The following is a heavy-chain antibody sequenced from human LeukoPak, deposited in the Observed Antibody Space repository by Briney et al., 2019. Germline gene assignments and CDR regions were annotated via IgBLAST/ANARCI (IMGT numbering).Heavy chain of an antibody. Sequence: PGGSLRLSCAASGFTFSSYAMSWVRQAPGKGLEWVSAISGSGSGTYYADSVKGRFTISRDNSKFTLYLQMNCLRAEDTAVYYCAKEPTATIPPNWWGQGTLVTVSS. D-gene: IGHD5-24*01. CDR2: ISGSGSGT. CDR1: GFTFSSYA. V-gene: IGHV3-23*01. CDR3: AKEPTATIPPNW. J-gene: IGHJ4*02.